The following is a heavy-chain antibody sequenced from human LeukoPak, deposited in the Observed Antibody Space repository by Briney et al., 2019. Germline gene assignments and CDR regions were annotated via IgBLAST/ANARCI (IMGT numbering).Heavy chain of an antibody. J-gene: IGHJ5*02. V-gene: IGHV4-39*07. CDR1: GGSISSGGYY. CDR3: ARGRRSRNWFDP. D-gene: IGHD1-26*01. CDR2: INHSGST. Sequence: SETLSLTCTVSGGSISSGGYYWSWIRQPPGKGLEWIGEINHSGSTNYNPSLKSRVTISVDTSKNQFSLKLSSVTAADTAVYYCARGRRSRNWFDPWGQGTLVTVSS.